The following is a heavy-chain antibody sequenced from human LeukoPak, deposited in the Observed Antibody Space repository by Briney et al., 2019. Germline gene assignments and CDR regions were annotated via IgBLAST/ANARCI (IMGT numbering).Heavy chain of an antibody. CDR3: ARDGGSWFPDWFDP. Sequence: ASVNVSCKASGYTFTSYAMHWVRQAPGQRLEWMGWINAGNGNTKYSQKFQGRVTITRDTSASTAYMELSSLRSEDTAVYYCARDGGSWFPDWFDPWGQGTLVTVSS. J-gene: IGHJ5*02. V-gene: IGHV1-3*01. CDR1: GYTFTSYA. CDR2: INAGNGNT. D-gene: IGHD6-13*01.